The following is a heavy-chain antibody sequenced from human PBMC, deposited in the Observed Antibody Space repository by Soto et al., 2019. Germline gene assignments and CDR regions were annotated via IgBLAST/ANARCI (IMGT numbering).Heavy chain of an antibody. J-gene: IGHJ6*02. CDR2: IDPSDSYT. Sequence: GESLKISCKGSGYSFTSYWISWVRQMPGKGLEWMGRIDPSDSYTNYSPSFQGHVTISADKSISTAYLQWSSLKASDTAMYYCARLDGIAVAGTVGYYGMDVWGQGTTVTVSS. CDR3: ARLDGIAVAGTVGYYGMDV. D-gene: IGHD6-19*01. CDR1: GYSFTSYW. V-gene: IGHV5-10-1*01.